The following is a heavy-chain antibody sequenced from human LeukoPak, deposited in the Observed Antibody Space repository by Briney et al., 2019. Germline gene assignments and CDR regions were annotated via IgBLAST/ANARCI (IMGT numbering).Heavy chain of an antibody. D-gene: IGHD5-12*01. V-gene: IGHV4-38-2*02. Sequence: SETLSLTCTVSGYSLNSAYYWGWIPEPPGKGLVGIGSISQCGTTHNSPSLKPRLPISLAAPKHPFSLRLSSVTAADTAVYYCARGTSTIVATFSYWGQGTLISVSS. J-gene: IGHJ4*02. CDR1: GYSLNSAYY. CDR3: ARGTSTIVATFSY. CDR2: ISQCGTT.